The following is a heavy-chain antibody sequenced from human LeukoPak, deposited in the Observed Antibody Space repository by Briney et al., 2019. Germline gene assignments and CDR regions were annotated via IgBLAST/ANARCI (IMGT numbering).Heavy chain of an antibody. D-gene: IGHD2-15*01. CDR1: GYTFTSYG. J-gene: IGHJ4*02. CDR3: ASTCSGGSCYLGPI. Sequence: GASVKVSCKASGYTFTSYGISWVRQAPEQGLEWMGWISAYNGNTNYAQKLQGRVTMTTDTSTSTAYMELRSLRSDDTAVYYCASTCSGGSCYLGPIWGQGTLVTVSS. CDR2: ISAYNGNT. V-gene: IGHV1-18*01.